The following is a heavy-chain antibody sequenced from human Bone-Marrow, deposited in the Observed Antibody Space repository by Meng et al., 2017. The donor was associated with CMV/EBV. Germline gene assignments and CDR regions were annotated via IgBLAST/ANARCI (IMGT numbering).Heavy chain of an antibody. V-gene: IGHV3-66*02. CDR1: GFTVSSNY. J-gene: IGHJ4*02. D-gene: IGHD3-10*01. Sequence: GESLKISCAASGFTVSSNYMSWVRQAPGKGLEWVSVIYSGGSTYYADSVKGRFTISRDNSKNTLYLQMNSLRAEDTAVYYCARADYGSGYYWGQGTLVPVPS. CDR2: IYSGGST. CDR3: ARADYGSGYY.